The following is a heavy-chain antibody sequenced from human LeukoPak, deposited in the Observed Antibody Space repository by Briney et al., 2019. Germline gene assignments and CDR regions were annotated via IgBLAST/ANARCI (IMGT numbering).Heavy chain of an antibody. CDR2: INEDGSET. J-gene: IGHJ6*03. Sequence: GGSLRLSCAASGFTFRNYWMNWVRQAPGKGLEYLANINEDGSETYYADSVVGRFTISRDNAKNSLYLQMNSLRAEDTAVYYCAKVSGSGNYYSVGNYYMDVWGKGTTVTVSS. CDR3: AKVSGSGNYYSVGNYYMDV. CDR1: GFTFRNYW. V-gene: IGHV3-7*03. D-gene: IGHD3-10*01.